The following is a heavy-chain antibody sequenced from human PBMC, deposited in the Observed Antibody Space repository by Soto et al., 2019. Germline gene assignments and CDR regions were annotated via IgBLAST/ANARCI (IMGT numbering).Heavy chain of an antibody. D-gene: IGHD1-1*01. V-gene: IGHV3-23*01. CDR3: AKHLADRYHFDY. CDR2: ISGTGGST. CDR1: GFTFNYYA. Sequence: LRLSCAASGFTFNYYAISWVRQAPGKGLEWVSAISGTGGSTYYADSAKGRFTISRDNSKNTLYLQMNSLRAEDTAVYYCAKHLADRYHFDYWGLGTLVTVSS. J-gene: IGHJ4*02.